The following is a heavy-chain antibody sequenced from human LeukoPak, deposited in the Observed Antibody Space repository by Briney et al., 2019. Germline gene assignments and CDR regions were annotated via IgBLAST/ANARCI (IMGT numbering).Heavy chain of an antibody. J-gene: IGHJ5*02. CDR1: GFTFSSYA. CDR2: ISFDGSNK. D-gene: IGHD6-13*01. Sequence: GGSLRLSCAASGFTFSSYALHWVRQAPGKGLEWLAVISFDGSNKYYADSVKGRFTISRDNSKNTLYLQTNSLRPEDTAVYYCARERIAATGTGWFDPWGQGTLVTVSS. CDR3: ARERIAATGTGWFDP. V-gene: IGHV3-30*04.